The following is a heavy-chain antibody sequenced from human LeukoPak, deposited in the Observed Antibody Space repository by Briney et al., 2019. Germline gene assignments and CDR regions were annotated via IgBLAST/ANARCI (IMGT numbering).Heavy chain of an antibody. V-gene: IGHV4-39*02. Sequence: SETLSLTCTVSGGSISSSSYYWGWIRQPPGKGLEWIGSIYYSGSTYYNPSLKSRVTISVDTSKNQFSLKLSSVTAADTAVYYCARDIYATVTRGYYYYYYMDVWGKGTTVTISS. D-gene: IGHD4-17*01. J-gene: IGHJ6*03. CDR3: ARDIYATVTRGYYYYYYMDV. CDR1: GGSISSSSYY. CDR2: IYYSGST.